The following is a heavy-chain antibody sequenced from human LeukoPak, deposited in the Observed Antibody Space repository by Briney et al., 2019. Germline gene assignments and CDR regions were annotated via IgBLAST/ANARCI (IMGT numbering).Heavy chain of an antibody. D-gene: IGHD2-15*01. CDR3: ARDLAPIVVVVAATGWWFDP. J-gene: IGHJ5*02. V-gene: IGHV3-21*01. CDR1: GFTFSSYS. Sequence: GGSLRLSCAASGFTFSSYSMNWVRQAPGKGLEWVSSISSSSSYIYYADSVKGRFTISRDNAKNSLYLQMNSLRAEDTAVYYCARDLAPIVVVVAATGWWFDPWGQGTLAAVSS. CDR2: ISSSSSYI.